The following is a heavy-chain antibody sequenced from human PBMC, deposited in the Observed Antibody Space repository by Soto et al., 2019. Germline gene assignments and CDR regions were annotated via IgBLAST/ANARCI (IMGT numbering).Heavy chain of an antibody. V-gene: IGHV4-59*12. J-gene: IGHJ4*02. CDR1: GGSISSYY. D-gene: IGHD5-12*01. CDR2: IYYSGST. Sequence: SETLSLTCTVSGGSISSYYWGWVRQHPGKGLEWIGYIYYSGSTYYNPSLKSRLTISVDTSKNQFSLKLSSVTAADTAVYYCARGRRDGYNYPFDYWGQGTLVTVSS. CDR3: ARGRRDGYNYPFDY.